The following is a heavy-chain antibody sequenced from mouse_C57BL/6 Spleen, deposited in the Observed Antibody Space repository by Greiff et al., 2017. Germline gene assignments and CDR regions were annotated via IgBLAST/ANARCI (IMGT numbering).Heavy chain of an antibody. CDR2: ISYDGSN. D-gene: IGHD2-3*01. Sequence: EVKLQESGPGLVKPSQSLSLTCSVTGYSITSGYYWHWIRQFPGNKLEWMGYISYDGSNNYNPSLKNRIPITRDTSKNQFFLKLNSVTTEDTATYYCARDDGYSYYAMDYWGQGTSVTVSS. V-gene: IGHV3-6*01. CDR1: GYSITSGYY. J-gene: IGHJ4*01. CDR3: ARDDGYSYYAMDY.